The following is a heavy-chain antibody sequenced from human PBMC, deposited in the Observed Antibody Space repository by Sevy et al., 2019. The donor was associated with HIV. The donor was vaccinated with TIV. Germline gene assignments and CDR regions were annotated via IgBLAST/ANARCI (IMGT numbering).Heavy chain of an antibody. Sequence: ASVKVSCKASGYTFTSYYMHWVRQAPGQGLEWMGIINPSGGSTSYAQKFQGRVTMTRDTPTSTVYMELSSLRSEDTAVYYCARGGPYYDFWSGYYSPYYFDYWGQGTLVTVSS. D-gene: IGHD3-3*01. V-gene: IGHV1-46*01. CDR1: GYTFTSYY. J-gene: IGHJ4*02. CDR3: ARGGPYYDFWSGYYSPYYFDY. CDR2: INPSGGST.